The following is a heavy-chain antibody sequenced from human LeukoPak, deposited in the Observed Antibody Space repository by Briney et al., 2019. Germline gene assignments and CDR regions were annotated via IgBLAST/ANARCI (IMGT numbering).Heavy chain of an antibody. Sequence: ASVKVSCKVSGYTFTSYAINWVRQAPGQGLEWMGWVGPYHGNTTYAQKFQGRLAMTTDKSTTTAYMELRSLTSDDTALYYCAKNFRTLASRRTSPFDSWGQGTLVTVSS. CDR2: VGPYHGNT. V-gene: IGHV1-18*01. D-gene: IGHD6-6*01. CDR1: GYTFTSYA. J-gene: IGHJ4*02. CDR3: AKNFRTLASRRTSPFDS.